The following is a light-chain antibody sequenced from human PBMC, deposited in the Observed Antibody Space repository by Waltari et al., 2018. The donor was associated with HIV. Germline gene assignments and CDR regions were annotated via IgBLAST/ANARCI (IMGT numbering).Light chain of an antibody. Sequence: SYELTQPPSVSVSPEQTASITCSGDKLGDTYASWYQQKPGQSPVLVIYQNSTRPSGIPERFSGSNSGDTATLTISGTQAVDEADYYCQAWDSSSAVVFGGGTKLTVL. CDR3: QAWDSSSAVV. CDR2: QNS. CDR1: KLGDTY. V-gene: IGLV3-1*01. J-gene: IGLJ2*01.